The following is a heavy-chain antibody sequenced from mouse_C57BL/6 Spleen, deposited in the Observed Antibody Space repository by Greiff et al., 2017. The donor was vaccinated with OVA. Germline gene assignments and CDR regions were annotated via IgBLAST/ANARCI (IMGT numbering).Heavy chain of an antibody. D-gene: IGHD4-1*01. J-gene: IGHJ1*03. CDR2: ISYDGSN. CDR1: GYSITSGYY. CDR3: ARNWDGYWYFDV. Sequence: EVQLQESGPGLVKPSQSLSLTCSVTGYSITSGYYWNWIRQFPGNKLEWMGYISYDGSNKYNPSLKNRISITRDTSKNQFFLKLNSVTTEDTATYYCARNWDGYWYFDVWGTGTTVTVSS. V-gene: IGHV3-6*01.